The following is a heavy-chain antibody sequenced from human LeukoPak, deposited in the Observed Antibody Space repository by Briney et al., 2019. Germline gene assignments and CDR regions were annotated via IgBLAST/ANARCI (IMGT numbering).Heavy chain of an antibody. CDR3: ARDWDGSGTSLDY. J-gene: IGHJ4*02. V-gene: IGHV3-23*01. Sequence: GGSLRLSCAASGFTFSSYAMSWVRQAPGKGLEWVSVISGSGGSTYYADSVKGRSTIFRDNSKNTLYLQMNSLRAEDTAVYYCARDWDGSGTSLDYWGQGTLVTVSS. CDR2: ISGSGGST. CDR1: GFTFSSYA. D-gene: IGHD3-10*01.